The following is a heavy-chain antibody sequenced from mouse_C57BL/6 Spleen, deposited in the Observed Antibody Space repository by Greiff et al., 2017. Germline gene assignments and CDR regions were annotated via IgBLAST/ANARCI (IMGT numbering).Heavy chain of an antibody. D-gene: IGHD1-1*01. CDR3: ARCDYYGSSNWYFDV. J-gene: IGHJ1*03. Sequence: VQLKQSGGGLVKPGGSLKLSCAASGFTFSSYAMSWVRQTPEKRLEWVATISDGGSYTYYPDNVKGRFTISRDNAKNNLYLQMSHLKSEDTAMYYCARCDYYGSSNWYFDVWGTGTTVTVSS. V-gene: IGHV5-4*01. CDR1: GFTFSSYA. CDR2: ISDGGSYT.